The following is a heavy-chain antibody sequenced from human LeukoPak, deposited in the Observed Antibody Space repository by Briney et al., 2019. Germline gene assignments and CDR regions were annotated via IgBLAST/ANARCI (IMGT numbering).Heavy chain of an antibody. D-gene: IGHD2-15*01. CDR1: GGSISGYY. Sequence: PSETLSLTCTVSGGSISGYYWSWIRQSPGKGLERIGYIYYSGSTNYNPSLKSRVTMSVDTSKNHFSLKVSSLTSADMAVYYCARAVVVAATVKWFDPWGQGTLVTVSS. J-gene: IGHJ5*02. CDR2: IYYSGST. CDR3: ARAVVVAATVKWFDP. V-gene: IGHV4-59*01.